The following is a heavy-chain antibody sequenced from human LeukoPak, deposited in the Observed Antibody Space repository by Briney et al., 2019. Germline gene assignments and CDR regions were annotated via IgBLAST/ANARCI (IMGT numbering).Heavy chain of an antibody. CDR2: IRQDGSTK. CDR3: ARDPGEDY. D-gene: IGHD3-16*01. J-gene: IGHJ4*02. Sequence: PGGSLRLSCAASGFPFNSYWMTWVRQAPGKGLEWVANIRQDGSTKYYVDSVKGRFTISRDNAKNSLYLQMNSLRAEDTAVYYCARDPGEDYWGQGTLVTVSS. V-gene: IGHV3-7*03. CDR1: GFPFNSYW.